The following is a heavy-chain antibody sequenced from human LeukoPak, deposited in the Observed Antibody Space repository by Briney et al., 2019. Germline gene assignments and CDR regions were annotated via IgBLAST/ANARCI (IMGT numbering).Heavy chain of an antibody. Sequence: SETLSLTCAVYGGSFSGYYWSWIRQPPGKGLEWIGEINHSGSTNYNPSLKSRVTISVDTSKNQFSLKLSSVTAADTAVYYCARGRVLTYYYDSSGYYAFDYWGQGTLVTVPS. J-gene: IGHJ4*02. CDR1: GGSFSGYY. CDR3: ARGRVLTYYYDSSGYYAFDY. V-gene: IGHV4-34*01. D-gene: IGHD3-22*01. CDR2: INHSGST.